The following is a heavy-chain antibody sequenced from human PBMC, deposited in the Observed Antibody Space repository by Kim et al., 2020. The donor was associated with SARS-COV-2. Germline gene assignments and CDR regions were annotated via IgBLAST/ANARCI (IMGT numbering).Heavy chain of an antibody. J-gene: IGHJ4*02. CDR3: AREDYYDSSGYSY. Sequence: DSYTNYSPSFQGHVTISADKSISTAYLQWSSLKASDTAMYYCAREDYYDSSGYSYWGQGTLVTVSS. CDR2: DSYT. D-gene: IGHD3-22*01. V-gene: IGHV5-10-1*01.